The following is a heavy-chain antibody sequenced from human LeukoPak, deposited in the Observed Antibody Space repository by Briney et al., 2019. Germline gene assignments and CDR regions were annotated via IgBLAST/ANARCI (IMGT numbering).Heavy chain of an antibody. CDR3: ASEAAAPEDYYGSGSSPSDY. J-gene: IGHJ4*02. Sequence: HPGGSLRLSCAASGFTFSSYAMSWVRQAPGKGLEWVSAISGSGGSTYYADSVKGRFTISRDNSKNTLYLQMNSLRAEDTAVYYCASEAAAPEDYYGSGSSPSDYWGQGTLVTVSS. V-gene: IGHV3-23*01. CDR2: ISGSGGST. CDR1: GFTFSSYA. D-gene: IGHD3-10*01.